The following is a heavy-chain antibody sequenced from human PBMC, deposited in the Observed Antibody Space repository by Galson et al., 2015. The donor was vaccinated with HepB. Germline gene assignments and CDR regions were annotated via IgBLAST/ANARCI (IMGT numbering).Heavy chain of an antibody. CDR2: ISYDGSNK. V-gene: IGHV3-30-3*01. Sequence: SLRLSCAASGFTFSSYAMHWVRQAPGKGLEWVAVISYDGSNKYYADSVKGRFTISRDNSKNTLYLQMNSLRAEDTAVYYCARDNGYGARLRWYPRSRGFDYWGQGTLVTVSS. CDR3: ARDNGYGARLRWYPRSRGFDY. CDR1: GFTFSSYA. D-gene: IGHD4-23*01. J-gene: IGHJ4*02.